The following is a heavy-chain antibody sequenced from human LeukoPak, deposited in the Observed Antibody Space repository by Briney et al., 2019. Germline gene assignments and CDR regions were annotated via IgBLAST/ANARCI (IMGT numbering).Heavy chain of an antibody. CDR2: IYHSGST. V-gene: IGHV4-30-2*01. J-gene: IGHJ5*02. CDR1: GGSISSGTYS. CDR3: GRASWGVRFDP. Sequence: PSQTLSLTCTVSGGSISSGTYSWSWIRQPPGKGLEWIGYIYHSGSTYYNPSLKSRVTISVDRSQNHFSLRPSSVTSADTSGYSSGRASWGVRFDPWGQGTLVTVSS. D-gene: IGHD3-16*01.